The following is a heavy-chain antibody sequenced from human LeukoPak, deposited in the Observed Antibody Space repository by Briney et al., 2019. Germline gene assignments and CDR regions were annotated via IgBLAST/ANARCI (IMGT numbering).Heavy chain of an antibody. Sequence: ASVKVSCKASGYTLTGYCMHWVRQAPGQGLEWMGGIIPIFGTANYAQKFQGRVTITADESTSTAYMELSSLRSEDTAVYYCARSTTGTFGAFDIWGQGTMVTVSS. J-gene: IGHJ3*02. CDR1: GYTLTGYC. V-gene: IGHV1-69*13. D-gene: IGHD1-1*01. CDR3: ARSTTGTFGAFDI. CDR2: IIPIFGTA.